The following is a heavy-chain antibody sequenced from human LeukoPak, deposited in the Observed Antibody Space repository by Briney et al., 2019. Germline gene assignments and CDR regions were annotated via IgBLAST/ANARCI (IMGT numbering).Heavy chain of an antibody. CDR2: ISSSSSYI. V-gene: IGHV3-21*01. CDR1: GFTFSSYS. CDR3: ARDKRDGGSMIVGAFDY. D-gene: IGHD3-22*01. J-gene: IGHJ4*02. Sequence: GGSLRLSCAASGFTFSSYSMNWVRQAPGKGLEWVSSISSSSSYIYYADSVKGRFTISRDNAKNSLYLQMNSLRAEDTAVYYCARDKRDGGSMIVGAFDYWGQGTLVTVSS.